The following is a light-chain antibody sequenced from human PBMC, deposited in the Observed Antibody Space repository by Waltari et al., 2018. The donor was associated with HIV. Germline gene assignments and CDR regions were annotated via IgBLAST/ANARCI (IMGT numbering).Light chain of an antibody. Sequence: QSALTQTASVSGSPGQSITISCTGTSSDVGNYNLVSWYQQHPGKAPTLLIYEVNKRPSGVSNRFSGSKSGNTASLTISGLQTEDEADYHCCSYAGSYTLVFGGGTKLTVL. V-gene: IGLV2-23*02. CDR3: CSYAGSYTLV. CDR1: SSDVGNYNL. J-gene: IGLJ3*02. CDR2: EVN.